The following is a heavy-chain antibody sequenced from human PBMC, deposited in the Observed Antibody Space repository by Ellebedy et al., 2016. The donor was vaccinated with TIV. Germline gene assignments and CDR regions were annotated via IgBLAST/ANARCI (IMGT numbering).Heavy chain of an antibody. CDR1: GFTFSSYR. D-gene: IGHD1-1*01. CDR3: ARVGVLERRGAFDI. Sequence: GESLKISCAASGFTFSSYRLNCVRQAPGKGLEWVSYISSSSSTMYYAYSVKGRFTISRDNAKSSLFLQMNSLRDEDTAVYYCARVGVLERRGAFDIWGQGTMVTVSS. V-gene: IGHV3-48*02. CDR2: ISSSSSTM. J-gene: IGHJ3*02.